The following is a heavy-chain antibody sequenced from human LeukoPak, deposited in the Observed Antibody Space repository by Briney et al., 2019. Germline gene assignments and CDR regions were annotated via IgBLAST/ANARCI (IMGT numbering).Heavy chain of an antibody. CDR1: GFIFSSYT. V-gene: IGHV3-21*01. CDR2: ISGSGTYI. CDR3: AREPTDGHSYGYVFDY. D-gene: IGHD5-18*01. Sequence: PGGSLRLSCAASGFIFSSYTMNWVRQAPGKGLEWVSSISGSGTYIYYADSMKGRFTISRDSAKNSLFLQMNSLRAEDTAIYYCAREPTDGHSYGYVFDYWGQGTLVTVSS. J-gene: IGHJ4*02.